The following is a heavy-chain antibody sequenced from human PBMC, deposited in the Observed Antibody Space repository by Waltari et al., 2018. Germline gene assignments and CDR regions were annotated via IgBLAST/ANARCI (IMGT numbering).Heavy chain of an antibody. CDR3: ARNPRYDSPD. CDR2: MYSGGYT. CDR1: GFTVSNNY. V-gene: IGHV3-66*02. J-gene: IGHJ4*02. Sequence: EVQLAESGGGLVQPGGSLRISCAASGFTVSNNYMRWVRQAPGKGREWVSSMYSGGYTQDAEDVKGRFTISRDNSKNTLYLQMNSLRVEDTAVYYCARNPRYDSPDWGQGTLVTVSS. D-gene: IGHD3-22*01.